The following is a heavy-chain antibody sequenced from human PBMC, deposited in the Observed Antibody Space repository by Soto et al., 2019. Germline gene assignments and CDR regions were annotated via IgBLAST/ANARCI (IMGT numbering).Heavy chain of an antibody. J-gene: IGHJ6*02. CDR3: ARGCSGGSCFLGEYYYYGMDV. CDR1: GYSVTSYW. Sequence: PGESLKISCKGSGYSVTSYWISWVRQMPGKGLEWMGRIDPSDSYTNYSPSFQGHVTISADKSISTAYLQWSSLKASDTAMYYCARGCSGGSCFLGEYYYYGMDVWGQGTTVTVSS. CDR2: IDPSDSYT. V-gene: IGHV5-10-1*01. D-gene: IGHD2-15*01.